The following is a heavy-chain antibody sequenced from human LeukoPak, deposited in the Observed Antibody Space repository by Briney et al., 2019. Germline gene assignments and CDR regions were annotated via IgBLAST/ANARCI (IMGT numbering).Heavy chain of an antibody. CDR1: GFTFSSYS. CDR3: ARDFNWNDGGE. V-gene: IGHV3-48*01. CDR2: ISSSSSTI. D-gene: IGHD1-20*01. Sequence: GGSVRLSWAASGFTFSSYSMNWVGQAPGKGLEWVSYISSSSSTIYYADSVKGRFTISRDNAKNSLYLQMNSLRAEDTAVYYCARDFNWNDGGEWGQGTLVTVSS. J-gene: IGHJ4*02.